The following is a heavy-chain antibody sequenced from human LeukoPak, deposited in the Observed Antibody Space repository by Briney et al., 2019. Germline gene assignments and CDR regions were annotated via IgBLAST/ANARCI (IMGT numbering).Heavy chain of an antibody. CDR3: AREQKLYDGSGSSTFDF. Sequence: SGGSLRLSCAASGFTFSDSYMSWIRQAPGKGLEWVSYISRSSSYTKYADSVKGRFTISRDSAKNPLYLQMNSLRAEDTAVYYCAREQKLYDGSGSSTFDFWGQGTLVTVSS. CDR2: ISRSSSYT. V-gene: IGHV3-11*05. J-gene: IGHJ4*02. CDR1: GFTFSDSY. D-gene: IGHD3-10*01.